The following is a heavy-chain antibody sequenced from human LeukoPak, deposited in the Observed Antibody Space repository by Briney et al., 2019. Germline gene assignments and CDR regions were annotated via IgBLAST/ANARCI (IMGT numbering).Heavy chain of an antibody. J-gene: IGHJ6*04. Sequence: SVKVSCKASGGTFSSYAISWVRQAPGQGLEWMGGIIPIFGTAIYAQKFQGRVTITADESTSTAYMELSSLRSEDTAVYYCARDEAYYYGSGSYWYGMDVWGKGTTVTVSS. CDR1: GGTFSSYA. CDR2: IIPIFGTA. D-gene: IGHD3-10*01. CDR3: ARDEAYYYGSGSYWYGMDV. V-gene: IGHV1-69*13.